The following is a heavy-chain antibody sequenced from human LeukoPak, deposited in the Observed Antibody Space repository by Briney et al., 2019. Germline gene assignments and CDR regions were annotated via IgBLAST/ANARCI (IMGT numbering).Heavy chain of an antibody. CDR2: IYYSGDT. CDR3: VRGPYGASISKWFDP. CDR1: RGSISGYS. J-gene: IGHJ5*02. D-gene: IGHD4/OR15-4a*01. Sequence: SETLSLTCTVSRGSISGYSWSWIRQSPGGGLDWIGYIYYSGDTAYNPSLRSRVTLSVDTSKNQFSLQLRSVTTADTAVYYCVRGPYGASISKWFDPWGQGTQVIVSP. V-gene: IGHV4-59*01.